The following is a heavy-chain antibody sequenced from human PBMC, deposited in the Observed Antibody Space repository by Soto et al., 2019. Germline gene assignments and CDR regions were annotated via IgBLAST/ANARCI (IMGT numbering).Heavy chain of an antibody. CDR2: INPSGGST. Sequence: ASVKVSCKASGYTFTSYYMHWVRQAPGQGLEWMGIINPSGGSTRYAQKFQGRVTMTRDTSTSTVYMELSSLRSEDTAVYYCATCLVDTAMDLYFDYWGQGTLVTVSS. J-gene: IGHJ4*02. V-gene: IGHV1-46*01. CDR3: ATCLVDTAMDLYFDY. D-gene: IGHD5-18*01. CDR1: GYTFTSYY.